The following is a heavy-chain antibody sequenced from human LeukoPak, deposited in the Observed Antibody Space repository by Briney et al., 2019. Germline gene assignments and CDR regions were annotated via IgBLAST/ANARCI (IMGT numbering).Heavy chain of an antibody. J-gene: IGHJ5*02. Sequence: ASVKVSCKASGYTFTSYYMHWVRQAPRQGLEWMGWINPNSGGTNYARKFQGRVTMTRDTSISTAYMELSRLRSDDTAVYYCARAHNCSSTSCYVGFDPWGQGTLVTVSS. V-gene: IGHV1-2*02. CDR2: INPNSGGT. CDR1: GYTFTSYY. D-gene: IGHD2-2*01. CDR3: ARAHNCSSTSCYVGFDP.